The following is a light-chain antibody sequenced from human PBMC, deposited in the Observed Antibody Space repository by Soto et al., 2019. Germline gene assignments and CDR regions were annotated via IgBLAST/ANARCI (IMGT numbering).Light chain of an antibody. CDR3: QHYQSYPYT. CDR2: AAS. CDR1: HDINNY. V-gene: IGKV1-8*01. Sequence: AIRMTQSPSSFSASTGDRVTITCRASHDINNYLAWYQQKPGKAPKLLIYAASTLQTGVPSRFSGSGSGTDFTLTISYLQSEDFATYYCQHYQSYPYTFGQGKKLEI. J-gene: IGKJ2*01.